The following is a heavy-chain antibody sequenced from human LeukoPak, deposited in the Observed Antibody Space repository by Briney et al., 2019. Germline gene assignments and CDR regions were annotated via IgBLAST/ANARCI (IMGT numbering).Heavy chain of an antibody. D-gene: IGHD4-11*01. J-gene: IGHJ4*02. CDR2: ISYDGSNK. CDR1: GFTFSSYG. CDR3: AKDQQKSSNLGLDY. V-gene: IGHV3-30*18. Sequence: GGSLRLSCAASGFTFSSYGMHWVRQAPGKGLEWVAVISYDGSNKYYADSVKGRFTISRDNSKNTLYPQMNSLRAEDTAVYYCAKDQQKSSNLGLDYWGQGTLVTVSS.